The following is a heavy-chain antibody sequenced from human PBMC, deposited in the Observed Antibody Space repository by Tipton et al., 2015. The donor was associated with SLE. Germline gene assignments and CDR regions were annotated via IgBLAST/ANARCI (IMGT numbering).Heavy chain of an antibody. Sequence: LRLSCTVSGGSINSGNYYWSWIRQPAGKGLEWIGRIYTSGSTNYNPSLKSRVTISIDTSKNQFSLKLSSVTAADTAVYFCASPQDYYHRGGLDVWGQGTTVTVSS. CDR2: IYTSGST. V-gene: IGHV4-61*02. D-gene: IGHD3-22*01. CDR1: GGSINSGNYY. CDR3: ASPQDYYHRGGLDV. J-gene: IGHJ6*02.